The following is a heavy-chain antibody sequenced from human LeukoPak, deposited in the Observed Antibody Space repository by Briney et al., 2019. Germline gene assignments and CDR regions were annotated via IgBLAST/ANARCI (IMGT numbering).Heavy chain of an antibody. J-gene: IGHJ6*03. CDR1: GYTFNTYG. CDR2: INPNSGGT. CDR3: ARAPAPDHYMDV. Sequence: ASVKVSCKASGYTFNTYGITWVRQAPGQGLEWMGWINPNSGGTNYAQKFQGRVTMTRDTSISTAYMELSRLRSDDTAVYYCARAPAPDHYMDVWGKGTTVTVSS. V-gene: IGHV1-2*02.